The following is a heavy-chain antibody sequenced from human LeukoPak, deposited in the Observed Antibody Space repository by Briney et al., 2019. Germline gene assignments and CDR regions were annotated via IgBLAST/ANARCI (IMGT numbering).Heavy chain of an antibody. CDR1: GYTFTSYG. CDR3: ARDQEGFDY. V-gene: IGHV1-46*01. J-gene: IGHJ4*02. Sequence: ASVKVSCKASGYTFTSYGISWVRQAPGQGLEWMGMIYPRDGSTSYAQKFQGRVTVTRDTSTSTVHMELSGLRSEDTAVYYCARDQEGFDYWGREPWSPSPQ. CDR2: IYPRDGST.